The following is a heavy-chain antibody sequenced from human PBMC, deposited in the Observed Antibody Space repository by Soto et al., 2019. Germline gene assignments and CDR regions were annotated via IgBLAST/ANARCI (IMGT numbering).Heavy chain of an antibody. CDR1: GFTFNSYA. J-gene: IGHJ4*02. V-gene: IGHV3-23*01. CDR3: AKPTTLAGGKCFDW. D-gene: IGHD1-26*01. Sequence: EVQLLESGGGLVQPGGSLRLSCAASGFTFNSYAMSWVRQAPGKGLEWVSGITGSGYSTYYADSVKGRFTIYRDNSKNTLYLQMSSLRAEDTAVYYCAKPTTLAGGKCFDWWGEGTLVTVSS. CDR2: ITGSGYST.